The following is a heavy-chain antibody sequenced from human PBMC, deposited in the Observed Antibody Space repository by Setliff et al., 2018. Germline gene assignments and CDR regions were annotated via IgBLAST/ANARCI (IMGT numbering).Heavy chain of an antibody. CDR2: INPNSGGT. CDR3: ATNLNSGSLTPDAFDI. J-gene: IGHJ3*02. D-gene: IGHD1-26*01. CDR1: GYTFTGYY. V-gene: IGHV1-2*02. Sequence: ASVKVSCKASGYTFTGYYMHWVRQAPGQGLEWMGWINPNSGGTNYAQKFQGRVTMTRDTSISTAYMELSSLRSEDTAVYYCATNLNSGSLTPDAFDIWGQGTMVTVSS.